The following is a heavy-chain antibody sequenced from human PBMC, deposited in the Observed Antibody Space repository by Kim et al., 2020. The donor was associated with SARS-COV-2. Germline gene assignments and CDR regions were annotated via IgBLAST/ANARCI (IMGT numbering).Heavy chain of an antibody. J-gene: IGHJ3*02. D-gene: IGHD2-2*01. CDR1: GFTFSSYA. Sequence: GGSLRLSCAASGFTFSSYAMSWVRQAPGKGLEWVSAISGSGGSTYYADSVKGRFTISRDNSKNTLYLQMNSLRAEDTAVYYCAKDQRGGPYTVGYCSSTSCPGAFDIWGQGTMVTVSS. CDR2: ISGSGGST. V-gene: IGHV3-23*01. CDR3: AKDQRGGPYTVGYCSSTSCPGAFDI.